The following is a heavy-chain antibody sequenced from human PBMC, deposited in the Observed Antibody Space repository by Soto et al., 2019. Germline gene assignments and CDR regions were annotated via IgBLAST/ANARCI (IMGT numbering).Heavy chain of an antibody. Sequence: EVQLVESGGGLVQPGGSLRLSCAASGFTVSSNYMSWVRQAPGKGLEWVSVIYSGGSTYYADSVKGRFTISRDNSKNTXHLKMNSLRAEDTAGYYCARDCSGGSCYQKNAFEFWGQGTMVTVSS. J-gene: IGHJ3*01. D-gene: IGHD2-15*01. V-gene: IGHV3-66*01. CDR1: GFTVSSNY. CDR3: ARDCSGGSCYQKNAFEF. CDR2: IYSGGST.